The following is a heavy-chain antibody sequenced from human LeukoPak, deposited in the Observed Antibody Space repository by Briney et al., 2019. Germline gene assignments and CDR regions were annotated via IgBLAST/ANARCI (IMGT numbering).Heavy chain of an antibody. CDR2: IYSGGTT. J-gene: IGHJ2*01. Sequence: GGSLRLSCAVSGLTVSTKYMSWVRQAPGKGLEWVSVIYSGGTTYYADSVKGRFTISRDNSKNALYLQMNSLRVEDTAVYYCAREALAGDWYFDLRGRGALVTVSS. D-gene: IGHD6-19*01. CDR3: AREALAGDWYFDL. V-gene: IGHV3-53*01. CDR1: GLTVSTKY.